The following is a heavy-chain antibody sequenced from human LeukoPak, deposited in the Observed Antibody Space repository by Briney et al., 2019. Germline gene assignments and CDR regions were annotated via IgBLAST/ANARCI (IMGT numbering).Heavy chain of an antibody. J-gene: IGHJ4*02. D-gene: IGHD3-10*01. CDR1: SGSISSPLHY. CDR2: VNHSGST. Sequence: KPSETLSLTCSVSSGSISSPLHYWGWIRQPPGKGLEWIGEVNHSGSTNYNPSLKSRVTISVDTSKNQFSLKLSSVTAADTAVYYCARPRNYYGSGRGAHFDYWGQGTLVTVSS. V-gene: IGHV4-39*07. CDR3: ARPRNYYGSGRGAHFDY.